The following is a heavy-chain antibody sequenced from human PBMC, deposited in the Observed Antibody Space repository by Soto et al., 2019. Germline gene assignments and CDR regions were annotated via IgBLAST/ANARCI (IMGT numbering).Heavy chain of an antibody. D-gene: IGHD1-20*01. Sequence: DVQLVESGGGLVQPGGSLRLSCAASGFTFNTDWMHWVRQAPGKGLIWVSRLNGDGSTIDYADSVKGRFTMSRDNAKSTVYLQMHSLRAEDTAVYYCARDDNPDYWGQGTLVTVSS. CDR3: ARDDNPDY. CDR1: GFTFNTDW. V-gene: IGHV3-74*01. J-gene: IGHJ4*02. CDR2: LNGDGSTI.